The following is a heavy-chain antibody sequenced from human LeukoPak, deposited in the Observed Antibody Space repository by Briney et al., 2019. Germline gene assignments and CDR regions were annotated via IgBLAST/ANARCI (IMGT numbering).Heavy chain of an antibody. CDR2: IHYSGST. D-gene: IGHD3-10*01. CDR1: GGSISSYY. CDR3: ASDIYGSGSYYKGDYYYYYMDV. Sequence: PSETLSLTCTVSGGSISSYYWSWIRQPPGKGLEWIGYIHYSGSTNYNPSLKSRVTISVDTSKNQFSLKLSSVTAADTAVYYCASDIYGSGSYYKGDYYYYYMDVWGKGTTVTVSS. V-gene: IGHV4-59*01. J-gene: IGHJ6*03.